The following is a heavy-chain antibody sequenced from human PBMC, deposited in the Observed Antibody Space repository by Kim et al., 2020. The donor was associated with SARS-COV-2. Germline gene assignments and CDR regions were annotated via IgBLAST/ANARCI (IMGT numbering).Heavy chain of an antibody. Sequence: GGSLRLSCVASGFTFSTYTMNWVRQAPGKGLEWVAGISGSGRSTYYADSVNGRFTVSRDKSKNTLYLQMNSLRVQDTAVYYCAKEMRVTTETNGGDFFNSWGQGTLVTVSS. CDR3: AKEMRVTTETNGGDFFNS. CDR1: GFTFSTYT. J-gene: IGHJ5*02. D-gene: IGHD4-17*01. V-gene: IGHV3-23*01. CDR2: ISGSGRST.